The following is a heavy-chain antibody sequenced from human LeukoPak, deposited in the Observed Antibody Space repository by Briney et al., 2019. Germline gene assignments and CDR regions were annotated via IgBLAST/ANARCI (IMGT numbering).Heavy chain of an antibody. J-gene: IGHJ4*02. D-gene: IGHD4-17*01. CDR1: GYTFTDYY. CDR2: INPNSGGT. Sequence: ASVKVSCKASGYTFTDYYVHWVRQAPAQGLEWMGWINPNSGGTNYAQKFQGRVTMTRDTSINTAYMELSRLNSDDTAVYYCARGIGDYGDSGFDLWGQGTLVTVSS. V-gene: IGHV1-2*02. CDR3: ARGIGDYGDSGFDL.